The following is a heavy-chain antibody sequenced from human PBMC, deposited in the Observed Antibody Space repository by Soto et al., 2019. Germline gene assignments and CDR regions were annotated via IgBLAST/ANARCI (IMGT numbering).Heavy chain of an antibody. CDR2: GST. CDR3: ARVSTSASGSYYTLDY. V-gene: IGHV4-59*11. D-gene: IGHD3-10*01. Sequence: PSETLSLTCTVSGDSISSHYWSWIRQPPGRGLEWIGFGSTKYNPSLKSRIRISVDTSKNQFSLNLTSATAADTAVYYCARVSTSASGSYYTLDYWGQGTLVTVYS. CDR1: GDSISSHY. J-gene: IGHJ4*02.